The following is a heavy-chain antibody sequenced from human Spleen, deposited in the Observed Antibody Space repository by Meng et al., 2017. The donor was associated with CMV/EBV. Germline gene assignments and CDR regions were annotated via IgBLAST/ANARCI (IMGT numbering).Heavy chain of an antibody. CDR3: AKAFSASWYREYYDD. CDR2: ITANGGST. D-gene: IGHD6-13*01. CDR1: EFTFSNYA. J-gene: IGHJ4*02. V-gene: IGHV3-23*01. Sequence: SEFTFSNYAMSWVRPAPGRGLALVSAITANGGSTYYSDSVKGRFTVSRDNSKNTLYLQMSSLRAEDTALYYCAKAFSASWYREYYDDWGQGTLVTVSS.